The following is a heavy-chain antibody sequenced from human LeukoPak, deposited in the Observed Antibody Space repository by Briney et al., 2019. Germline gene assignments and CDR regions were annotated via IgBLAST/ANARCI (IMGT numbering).Heavy chain of an antibody. J-gene: IGHJ3*02. D-gene: IGHD3-10*01. CDR3: AKDRVWFGDQHAFDI. CDR2: ISSSSSTI. CDR1: GFTFSSYS. V-gene: IGHV3-48*02. Sequence: GGSLRLSCAASGFTFSSYSMNWVRQAPGEGLEWVSYISSSSSTIYYADSVKGRFTISRDNAKNSLYLQMNSLRDEDTAVYYCAKDRVWFGDQHAFDIWGQGTMVTVSS.